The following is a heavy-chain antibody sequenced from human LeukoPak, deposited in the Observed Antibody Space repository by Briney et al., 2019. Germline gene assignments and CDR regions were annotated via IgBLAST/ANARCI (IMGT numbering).Heavy chain of an antibody. CDR2: IYYSGST. CDR1: GGSISSSSYY. J-gene: IGHJ3*02. CDR3: ARDQLLWFGESPDAFDI. V-gene: IGHV4-39*07. Sequence: PSETLSLTCTVSGGSISSSSYYWGWIRQPPGKGLEWIGSIYYSGSTYYNPSLKSRVTISVDTSKNQFSLKLSSVTAADTAVYYCARDQLLWFGESPDAFDIWGQGTMVTVSS. D-gene: IGHD3-10*01.